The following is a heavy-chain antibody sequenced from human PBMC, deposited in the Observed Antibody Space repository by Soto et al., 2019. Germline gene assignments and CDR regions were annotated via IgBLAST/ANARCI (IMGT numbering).Heavy chain of an antibody. CDR2: IYYSGST. CDR3: ARDSSLGIVVGIFDY. Sequence: SETLSLTCAVSGGSISSGDYSWSWIRQPPGKGLEWIGYIYYSGSTNYNPSLKSRVTVSVDTSKNQFSLKLSSVTAADTAVYYCARDSSLGIVVGIFDYWGQGTLVTVSS. D-gene: IGHD3-22*01. CDR1: GGSISSGDYS. V-gene: IGHV4-61*08. J-gene: IGHJ4*02.